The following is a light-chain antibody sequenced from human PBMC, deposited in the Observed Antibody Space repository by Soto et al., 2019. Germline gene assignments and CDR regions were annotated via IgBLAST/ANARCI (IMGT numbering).Light chain of an antibody. V-gene: IGKV3-20*01. CDR3: QQYGSSPRP. CDR2: GTS. J-gene: IGKJ4*01. CDR1: QSVSSNY. Sequence: IVLTQSPGTLSLSPWEIATLSCSASQSVSSNYLAWYQQKPGQAPSLLIYGTSSRATGIQDRFSGSGSGTDFTLTISRLEPEDFAVYYCQQYGSSPRPFGGGTKVDIK.